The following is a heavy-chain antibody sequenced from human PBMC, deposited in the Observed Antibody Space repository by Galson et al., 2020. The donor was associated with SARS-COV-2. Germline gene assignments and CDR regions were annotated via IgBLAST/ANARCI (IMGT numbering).Heavy chain of an antibody. V-gene: IGHV4-59*13. CDR1: GGSISSYY. Sequence: SLTCTVSGGSISSYYWSWIRQPPGKGLEWIGYIYYSGSTNYNPSLKNRVTISVDTSKNQFSLKLSSVTAADTAVYYCARGDGAYGSGSYYKPTPNWYFDLWGRGTLVTVSS. D-gene: IGHD3-10*01. CDR3: ARGDGAYGSGSYYKPTPNWYFDL. J-gene: IGHJ2*01. CDR2: IYYSGST.